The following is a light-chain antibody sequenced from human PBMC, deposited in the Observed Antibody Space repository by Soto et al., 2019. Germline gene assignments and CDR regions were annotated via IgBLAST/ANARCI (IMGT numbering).Light chain of an antibody. CDR3: QQYNSFSWT. CDR1: QSISTY. V-gene: IGKV1-5*01. CDR2: DAS. J-gene: IGKJ1*01. Sequence: DIQMTQSPSSLSASVGDRVTITCRASQSISTYLNWYQQKPGKAPKLLIYDASSLEGGVPSRFSGSGSGTEFTLTISGLQPDDFATYYCQQYNSFSWTFGQGTNVDIK.